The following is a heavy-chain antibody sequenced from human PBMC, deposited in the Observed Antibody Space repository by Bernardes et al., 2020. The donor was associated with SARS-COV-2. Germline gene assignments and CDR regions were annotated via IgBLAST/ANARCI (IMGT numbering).Heavy chain of an antibody. J-gene: IGHJ6*02. CDR2: ISWNSGSI. D-gene: IGHD3-22*01. V-gene: IGHV3-9*01. CDR1: GFTFDDYA. Sequence: GGSLRLSCAASGFTFDDYAMYWVRQPPGKGLEWVSGISWNSGSIGYADSVRGRFTISRDNAKNSLYLQMNSLRAEDTALYYCAKDMGITMIVGNGMDVWGQGTTVTVSS. CDR3: AKDMGITMIVGNGMDV.